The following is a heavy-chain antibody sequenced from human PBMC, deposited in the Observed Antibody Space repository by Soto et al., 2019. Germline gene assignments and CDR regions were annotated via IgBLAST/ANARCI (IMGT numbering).Heavy chain of an antibody. CDR3: ARVDSSSTAATGFGY. J-gene: IGHJ4*02. D-gene: IGHD6-25*01. Sequence: QPGGSLRLSCGASGFTVSSNYIKWVRQAPGKGLDWVSVIYSDAGADSVKGRFIISRDNSKNTLYLQMDSLRAEDTAMYYCARVDSSSTAATGFGYWGQGALVTVSS. CDR2: IYSDAG. CDR1: GFTVSSNY. V-gene: IGHV3-53*01.